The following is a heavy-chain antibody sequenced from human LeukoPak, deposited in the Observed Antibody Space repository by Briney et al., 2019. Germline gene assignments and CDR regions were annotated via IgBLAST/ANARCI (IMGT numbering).Heavy chain of an antibody. CDR2: ISSSSSTI. J-gene: IGHJ6*02. CDR1: GFTFSSYS. Sequence: GGSLRLSCAASGFTFSSYSMNWVRQAPGKGLEWVSYISSSSSTIYYADSVKGRFTISRDNAKNSLYLQMNSLRAEDTAVYYCAREVQLLWFGELFLANGMDVWGQGTTVTVSS. CDR3: AREVQLLWFGELFLANGMDV. V-gene: IGHV3-48*01. D-gene: IGHD3-10*01.